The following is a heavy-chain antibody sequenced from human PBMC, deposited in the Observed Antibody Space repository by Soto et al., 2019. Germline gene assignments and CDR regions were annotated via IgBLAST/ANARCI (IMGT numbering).Heavy chain of an antibody. D-gene: IGHD3-9*01. V-gene: IGHV4-4*02. CDR2: IYHSGST. CDR1: SGSISSSNW. CDR3: ARSPYYDILTGTWHWFDP. Sequence: QVQLQESGPGLVKPSGTLSLTCAVSSGSISSSNWWSWVRQPPGKGLEWIGEIYHSGSTNYNPSLKSRVTISVDKSKNQFSLKLSSVTAADTAVYYCARSPYYDILTGTWHWFDPWGQGTLVTVSS. J-gene: IGHJ5*02.